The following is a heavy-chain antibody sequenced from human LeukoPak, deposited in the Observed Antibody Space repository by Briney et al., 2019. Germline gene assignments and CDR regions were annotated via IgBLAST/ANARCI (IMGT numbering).Heavy chain of an antibody. CDR3: ARDWGIAYAMDV. D-gene: IGHD6-13*01. J-gene: IGHJ6*04. CDR1: GGSFSGYY. Sequence: TSETLSLTCAVYGGSFSGYYWSWIRQPPGQGLEWIGEINHSGSTNYNPSLKSRVTISVDTSKNQFSLKLSSVTAADTAVYYCARDWGIAYAMDVWGKGTTVTVSS. CDR2: INHSGST. V-gene: IGHV4-34*01.